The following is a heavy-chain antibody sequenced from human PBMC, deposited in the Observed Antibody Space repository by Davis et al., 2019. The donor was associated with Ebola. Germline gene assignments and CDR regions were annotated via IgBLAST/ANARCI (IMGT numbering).Heavy chain of an antibody. D-gene: IGHD5-12*01. CDR2: INHSGST. V-gene: IGHV4-34*01. CDR3: ARGGWWLRSRGYSFDY. CDR1: GGSFSGYY. J-gene: IGHJ4*02. Sequence: MPSETLSLTCAVYGGSFSGYYWSWIRQPPGKGLEWIGEINHSGSTNYNPSLKSRVTISVDTSKNQFSLKLSSVTAAETAVYYCARGGWWLRSRGYSFDYWGQGTLVTVSS.